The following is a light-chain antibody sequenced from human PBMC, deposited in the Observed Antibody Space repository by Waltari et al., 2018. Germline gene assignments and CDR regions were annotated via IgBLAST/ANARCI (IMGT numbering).Light chain of an antibody. CDR2: DVS. CDR3: SSYTSSNTLV. V-gene: IGLV2-14*03. J-gene: IGLJ2*01. CDR1: SSDVGAYNY. Sequence: QSALTQPASVSGSPGQSITISCTGTSSDVGAYNYVPWYQQHPGKAPKLMIYDVSNRPSGVSNRFSGSKSANTASLTISGLQAEDEADYYCSSYTSSNTLVFGGGTKLTVL.